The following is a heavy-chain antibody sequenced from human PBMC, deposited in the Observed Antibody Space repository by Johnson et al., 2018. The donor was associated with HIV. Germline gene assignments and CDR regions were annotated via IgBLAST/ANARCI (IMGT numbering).Heavy chain of an antibody. J-gene: IGHJ3*01. V-gene: IGHV3-30*18. CDR3: AKPPSMVADAFDV. CDR1: GFSFSSYD. Sequence: QMQLVESGGGVVQPGRSLRLSCAASGFSFSSYDMHWVRQAPGKGLEWVAVISYDGSNKYYADSVKGRFTISRDKSKNTLYLQMNSLRADDSSLYYGAKPPSMVADAFDVWGQGTMVTVSS. CDR2: ISYDGSNK. D-gene: IGHD2-15*01.